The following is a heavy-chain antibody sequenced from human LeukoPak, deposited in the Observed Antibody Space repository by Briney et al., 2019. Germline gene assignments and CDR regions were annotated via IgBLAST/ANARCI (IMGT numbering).Heavy chain of an antibody. V-gene: IGHV3-20*04. J-gene: IGHJ4*02. Sequence: GGSLRLSCAASGFTFDDYGMSWVRQAPGKGLEWVSGINWDGGSTGYADSVKGRFTISRDNAKNSLYLQMNSLRAEDTALYYCAKVYGDGYNPFDYWGQGTLVTVSS. CDR2: INWDGGST. CDR1: GFTFDDYG. D-gene: IGHD5-24*01. CDR3: AKVYGDGYNPFDY.